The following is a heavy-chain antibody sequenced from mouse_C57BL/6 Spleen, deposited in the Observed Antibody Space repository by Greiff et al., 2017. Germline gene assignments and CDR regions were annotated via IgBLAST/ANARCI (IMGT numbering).Heavy chain of an antibody. CDR3: ARNYYSNYWYFDV. CDR1: GFTFSDYY. J-gene: IGHJ1*03. CDR2: ISNGGGST. V-gene: IGHV5-12*01. D-gene: IGHD2-5*01. Sequence: QVESGGGLVQPGGSLKLSCAASGFTFSDYYMYWVRQTPEKRLEWVAYISNGGGSTYYPDTVKGRFTISRDNAKNTLYLQMSRLKSEDTAMYYCARNYYSNYWYFDVWGTGTTVTVSS.